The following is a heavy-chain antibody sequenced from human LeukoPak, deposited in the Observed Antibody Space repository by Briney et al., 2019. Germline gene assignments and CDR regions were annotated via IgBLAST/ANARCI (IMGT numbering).Heavy chain of an antibody. Sequence: PGGSLRLSCADSGFTFSSYEMNWVRQAPGKGLEWVSYISSSGDTIYYADSVKGRFTISRDNAKNSLYLQMNSLRAEDTGLYYCARDRRLTFGGVVVPFDYWGQGTLVTVFS. V-gene: IGHV3-48*03. CDR1: GFTFSSYE. J-gene: IGHJ4*02. CDR2: ISSSGDTI. D-gene: IGHD3-16*02. CDR3: ARDRRLTFGGVVVPFDY.